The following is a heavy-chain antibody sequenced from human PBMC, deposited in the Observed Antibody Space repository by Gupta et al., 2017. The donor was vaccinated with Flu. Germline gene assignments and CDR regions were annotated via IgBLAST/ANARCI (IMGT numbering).Heavy chain of an antibody. D-gene: IGHD1-14*01. CDR1: GLPFSSYG. V-gene: IGHV3-30*03. CDR2: ISYDATSS. Sequence: QVQLVASGGGVVQPGRSLRLTCAASGLPFSSYGMHWVRQAPGKGLEWVAVISYDATSSYYADSVKGRFTIYRDNSKNTLYLQMNSLRPEDTAVYHCTREGAYNNWYLDLWGRGTLVTVSS. J-gene: IGHJ2*01. CDR3: TREGAYNNWYLDL.